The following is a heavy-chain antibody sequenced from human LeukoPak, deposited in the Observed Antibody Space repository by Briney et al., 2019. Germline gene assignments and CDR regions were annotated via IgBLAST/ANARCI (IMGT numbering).Heavy chain of an antibody. Sequence: PSETLSLTCTVSGGSISSGGYYWSWIRQHPGKGLEWIGYIYYSGSTYYNPSLKSRVTISVDTSKNQFSLKLSSATAADTAVYYCARDRYGDYVDYWGQGTLVTVSS. D-gene: IGHD4-17*01. CDR2: IYYSGST. CDR1: GGSISSGGYY. J-gene: IGHJ4*02. V-gene: IGHV4-31*03. CDR3: ARDRYGDYVDY.